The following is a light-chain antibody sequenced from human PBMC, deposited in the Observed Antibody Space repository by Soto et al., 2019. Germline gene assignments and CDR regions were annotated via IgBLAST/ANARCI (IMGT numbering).Light chain of an antibody. V-gene: IGKV1-5*01. CDR3: QQYNSYPLT. Sequence: DIQLTQSPSTLSASVGDRVTITCRASQRIGTGVAWYQQKPDKAPKFLIYDASSLESGVPSRFSGRGSGTEFTLTISSLQPDDLATYHCQQYNSYPLTFGGGTKVEIK. J-gene: IGKJ4*01. CDR2: DAS. CDR1: QRIGTG.